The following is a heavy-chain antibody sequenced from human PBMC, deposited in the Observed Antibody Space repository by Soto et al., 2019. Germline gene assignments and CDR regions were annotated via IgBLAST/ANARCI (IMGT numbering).Heavy chain of an antibody. Sequence: PVGSLRLSCAASGFAVNSNYMSWVRQAPGKGLEWVSVIFGGGSTYYSDSVKGRFTISRDNSKNTVFLQMNSLRAEDTAVYYCVRTSIYWGQGIRVTVSS. CDR3: VRTSIY. D-gene: IGHD2-2*01. V-gene: IGHV3-53*01. J-gene: IGHJ4*02. CDR1: GFAVNSNY. CDR2: IFGGGST.